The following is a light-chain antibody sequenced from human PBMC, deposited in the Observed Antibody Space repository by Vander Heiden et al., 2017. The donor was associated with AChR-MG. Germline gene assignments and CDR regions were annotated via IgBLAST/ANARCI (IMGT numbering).Light chain of an antibody. J-gene: IGKJ1*01. Sequence: QLTQSLSSLSASFGDRVTITFRASQDISNYLAWYQQKPGKVPKLLISAASTLQSGVPSRFSGSGSGTDFTLTISSLQPEDVATYYCQKYNSAPRTFGQGTKVEIK. CDR2: AAS. V-gene: IGKV1-27*01. CDR1: QDISNY. CDR3: QKYNSAPRT.